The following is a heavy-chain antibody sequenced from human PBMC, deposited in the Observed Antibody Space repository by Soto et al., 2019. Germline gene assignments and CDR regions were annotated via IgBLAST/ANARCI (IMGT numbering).Heavy chain of an antibody. CDR2: ISYDGSNK. CDR1: GFTFSSYG. J-gene: IGHJ6*02. D-gene: IGHD2-2*01. Sequence: GGSLRLSCAASGFTFSSYGMHWVRQAPGKGLEWVAVISYDGSNKYYADSVKGRFTISRDNSKNTLYLQMNSLRAEDTAVYYCAKNLAVVPAALDVWGQGTTVTVSS. CDR3: AKNLAVVPAALDV. V-gene: IGHV3-30*18.